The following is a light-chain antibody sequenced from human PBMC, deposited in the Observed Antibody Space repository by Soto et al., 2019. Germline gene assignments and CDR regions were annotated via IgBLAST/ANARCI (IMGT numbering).Light chain of an antibody. Sequence: QSVLTQPPSASGTPGQRVTISCSGSSSNIGSNYVYWYQQLSGTAPKLLIYRNNLRPSGVPDRFSGSKSGTSASLAISGLRSEDEADYYCAAWDDSLSGWVFGGGTKLTVL. CDR1: SSNIGSNY. J-gene: IGLJ3*02. CDR2: RNN. V-gene: IGLV1-47*01. CDR3: AAWDDSLSGWV.